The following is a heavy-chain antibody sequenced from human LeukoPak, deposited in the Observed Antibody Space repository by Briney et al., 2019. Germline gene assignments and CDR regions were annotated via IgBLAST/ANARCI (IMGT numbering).Heavy chain of an antibody. CDR3: ARTTIQLWFGAFDI. CDR1: GGSISSGTYY. V-gene: IGHV4-61*02. D-gene: IGHD5-18*01. CDR2: IYTSGST. J-gene: IGHJ3*02. Sequence: PSETLSLTCTVSGGSISSGTYYWSWIRQTAGKGLEWIGRIYTSGSTNYNPSLKSRVTISVDTSKNQFSLKLSSVTAADTAVYYCARTTIQLWFGAFDIWGQGTMVTVSS.